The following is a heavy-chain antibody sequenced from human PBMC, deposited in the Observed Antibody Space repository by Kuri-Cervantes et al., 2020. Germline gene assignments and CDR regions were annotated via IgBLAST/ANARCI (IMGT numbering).Heavy chain of an antibody. D-gene: IGHD3-16*02. J-gene: IGHJ4*02. V-gene: IGHV4-4*02. CDR3: ARSPRYDYVWGSYRYAYYFDY. CDR1: GGSISSSNW. Sequence: SETLSLTCAVSGGSISSSNWWSWVRQPPGKGLEWIGGIYHSGSTNYNTSLKSRVTISVDKSKNQFSLKLSSVTAADTAVYYCARSPRYDYVWGSYRYAYYFDYWGQGTLVTVSS. CDR2: IYHSGST.